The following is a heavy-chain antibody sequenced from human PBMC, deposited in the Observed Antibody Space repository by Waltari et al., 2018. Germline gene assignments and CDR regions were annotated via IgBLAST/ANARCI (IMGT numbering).Heavy chain of an antibody. J-gene: IGHJ1*01. V-gene: IGHV3-23*01. D-gene: IGHD6-13*01. CDR2: ITGSDGRP. CDR1: GFPVSSNA. Sequence: EVHLLESGGGLVQPGGSLRLFCATSGFPVSSNALNWFRQAPGKGVEWVSSITGSDGRPSYADFVKGRFTISRDNSKRTLYLHLNGLRAGDTAVYYCAGHGDNSSGGKGTLVTVSS. CDR3: AGHGDNSS.